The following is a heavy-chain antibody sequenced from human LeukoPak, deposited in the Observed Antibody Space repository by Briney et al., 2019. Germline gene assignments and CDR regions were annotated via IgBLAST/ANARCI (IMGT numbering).Heavy chain of an antibody. V-gene: IGHV1-2*02. J-gene: IGHJ3*01. Sequence: GASVKVSCKASGYTFTDFYMHWVRQAPGQGLEWLGWMNPKTGETRYGQNFQGRVTMTRDTSITTAYMELSSLRSDDTAVYYCAREAGYNTYNVWGQGTMVTVS. CDR1: GYTFTDFY. CDR2: MNPKTGET. D-gene: IGHD5-24*01. CDR3: AREAGYNTYNV.